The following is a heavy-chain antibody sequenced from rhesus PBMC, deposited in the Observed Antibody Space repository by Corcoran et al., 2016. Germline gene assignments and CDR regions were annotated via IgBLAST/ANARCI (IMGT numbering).Heavy chain of an antibody. V-gene: IGHV4-80*01. CDR3: ARAYSGSLYWYFDL. Sequence: QVQLQESGPGLVKPSETLSLTCAVSGGSFSSYWWRWIRHPPGKGLEWIGEINGNSGSTNYNPSLKSRVISSKDASKNQFSRKLSSVTAADTAVYYCARAYSGSLYWYFDLWGPGTPITISS. J-gene: IGHJ2*01. CDR1: GGSFSSYW. D-gene: IGHD6-25*01. CDR2: INGNSGST.